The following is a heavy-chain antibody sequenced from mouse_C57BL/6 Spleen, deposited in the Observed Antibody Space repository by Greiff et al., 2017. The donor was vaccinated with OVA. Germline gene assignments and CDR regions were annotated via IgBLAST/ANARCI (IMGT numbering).Heavy chain of an antibody. CDR3: ARRGYSKGYFDY. V-gene: IGHV1-61*01. D-gene: IGHD2-5*01. CDR2: IYPSDSET. Sequence: QVQLQQPGAELVRPGSSVKLSCKASGYTFTSYWMDWVKQRPGQGLEWIGNIYPSDSETHYNQKFKDKATLTVDKSSSTAYMQLSSLTSEDSAVYYCARRGYSKGYFDYWGQGTTLTVSS. J-gene: IGHJ2*01. CDR1: GYTFTSYW.